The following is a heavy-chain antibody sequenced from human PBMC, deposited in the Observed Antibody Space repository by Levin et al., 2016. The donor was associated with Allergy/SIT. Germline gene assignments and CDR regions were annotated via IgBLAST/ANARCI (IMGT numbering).Heavy chain of an antibody. CDR2: VDNRGNT. J-gene: IGHJ6*02. CDR3: ARDNAEPPSYYYGMDV. V-gene: IGHV4-61*01. CDR1: GGSVSSGSYY. Sequence: SETLSLTCTVSGGSVSSGSYYWTWIRQTPEKGLEWIGYVDNRGNTNYNPSLRSRVTISIDTSKNQFSLKLSSLTAADTAVYYCARDNAEPPSYYYGMDVWGQGTTVTVSS. D-gene: IGHD1-26*01.